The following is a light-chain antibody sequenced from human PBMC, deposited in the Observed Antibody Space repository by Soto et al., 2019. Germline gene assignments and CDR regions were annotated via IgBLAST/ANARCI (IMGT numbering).Light chain of an antibody. Sequence: IQMTQSPSSLSASVGDSVTVTCRASQSINIYLNWYQQKPGKAPTLLIYGASSLQSGVPSRFTGGGSRTDFTITISSLQPEDFATDYCQQSYRSPYTFGQGTKLEIK. J-gene: IGKJ2*01. CDR2: GAS. CDR3: QQSYRSPYT. CDR1: QSINIY. V-gene: IGKV1-39*01.